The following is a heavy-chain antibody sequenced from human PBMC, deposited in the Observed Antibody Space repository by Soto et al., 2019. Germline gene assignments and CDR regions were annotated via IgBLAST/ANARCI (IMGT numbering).Heavy chain of an antibody. D-gene: IGHD3-22*01. CDR2: IIPIFGTV. CDR3: ARDLPRSYYYDSSGYYPDAFDI. CDR1: GGTFSSYA. Sequence: SVKVSCKASGGTFSSYAISWVRQAPGQGLEWMGGIIPIFGTVNYAQKFQGRVTITADESTSTAYMELSSLRSEDTAVYYCARDLPRSYYYDSSGYYPDAFDIWGQGTMVTVSS. V-gene: IGHV1-69*13. J-gene: IGHJ3*02.